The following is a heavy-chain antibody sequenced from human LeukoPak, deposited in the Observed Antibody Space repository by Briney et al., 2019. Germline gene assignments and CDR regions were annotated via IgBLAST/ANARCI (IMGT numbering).Heavy chain of an antibody. CDR3: AKLSGWLQFRVPFDY. J-gene: IGHJ4*02. CDR1: GFTFSTYA. V-gene: IGHV3-23*01. D-gene: IGHD5-12*01. Sequence: GGSLRLSCTASGFTFSTYAMSWVRQAPGEGLEWVSVISGSGGSTSYTDSLKGRFTISRDNSKNTLHLQMNSLRAEDTAVYYCAKLSGWLQFRVPFDYWGQGTLVTVSS. CDR2: ISGSGGST.